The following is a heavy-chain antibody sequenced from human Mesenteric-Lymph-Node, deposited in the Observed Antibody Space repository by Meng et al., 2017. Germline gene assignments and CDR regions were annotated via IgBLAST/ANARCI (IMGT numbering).Heavy chain of an antibody. CDR1: GFTFSSYS. CDR2: IHNGDLT. Sequence: GESLKISCAASGFTFSSYSMNWVRQAPGKGLEWVSMIHNGDLTYYSDSVKGRFTISRDSSKNTLFLQMNSLRPEDTALYYCANRFVWGLGTLVTVSS. V-gene: IGHV3-66*02. CDR3: ANRFV. J-gene: IGHJ4*02. D-gene: IGHD3-3*01.